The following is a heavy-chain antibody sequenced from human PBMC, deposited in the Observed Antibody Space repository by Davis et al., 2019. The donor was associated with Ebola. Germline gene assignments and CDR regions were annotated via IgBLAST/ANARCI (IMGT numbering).Heavy chain of an antibody. CDR3: ARDWGSVWFDP. CDR1: GGTFSSYT. D-gene: IGHD3-16*01. J-gene: IGHJ5*02. V-gene: IGHV1-18*01. Sequence: ASVKVSCKASGGTFSSYTISWVRQAPGQGLEWMGWISAYNGNTNYAQKLQGRVTMTTDTSTSTAYMELKSLRYDDTGVYYCARDWGSVWFDPWGQGTLVTVSS. CDR2: ISAYNGNT.